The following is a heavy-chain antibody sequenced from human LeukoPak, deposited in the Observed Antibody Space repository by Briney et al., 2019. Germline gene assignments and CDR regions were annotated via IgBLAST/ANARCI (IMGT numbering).Heavy chain of an antibody. D-gene: IGHD6-25*01. V-gene: IGHV3-30-3*01. CDR2: ISFEGSNR. Sequence: GGSLRLSCAASRFTFSNYAMHWVRQAPGKGLEWVAVISFEGSNRYYADSVKGRFTISRDNSRNTLYLQMNSLRAEDTAVYYCAREHGGDTSGFFGMDVWGQGTSVTVSS. CDR1: RFTFSNYA. CDR3: AREHGGDTSGFFGMDV. J-gene: IGHJ6*02.